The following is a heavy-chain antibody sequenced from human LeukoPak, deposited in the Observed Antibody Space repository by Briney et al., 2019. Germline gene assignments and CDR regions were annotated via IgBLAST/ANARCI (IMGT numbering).Heavy chain of an antibody. Sequence: SETLSLTCTVSGGSIRSSSYHWGWMREPPGKGLEWIGSIYYSGSTYYNPSLKSRVTISVDTSKNQFSLKLSSVTAADTAIYYCARHTWQWLPFDDWGQGTQVTVSS. V-gene: IGHV4-39*01. CDR1: GGSIRSSSYH. CDR3: ARHTWQWLPFDD. J-gene: IGHJ4*02. CDR2: IYYSGST. D-gene: IGHD5-12*01.